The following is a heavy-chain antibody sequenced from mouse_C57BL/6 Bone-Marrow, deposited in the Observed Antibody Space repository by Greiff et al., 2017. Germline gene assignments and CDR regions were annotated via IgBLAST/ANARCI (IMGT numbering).Heavy chain of an antibody. CDR3: ARRDGYSERFAY. D-gene: IGHD2-3*01. CDR1: GFTFSSYG. J-gene: IGHJ3*01. Sequence: VQLKQSGGDLVKPGGSLKLSCAASGFTFSSYGMSWVRQTPDKRLEWVATITTGGSYTYYPDSVKGRFTISRDNAKNTLYLQMSSLKSEDTAMYYCARRDGYSERFAYWGQGALGTVSA. CDR2: ITTGGSYT. V-gene: IGHV5-6*01.